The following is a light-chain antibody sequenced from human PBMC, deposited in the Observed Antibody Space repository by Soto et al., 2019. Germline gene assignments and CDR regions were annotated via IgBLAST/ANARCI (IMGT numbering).Light chain of an antibody. CDR1: SSNIGSNS. J-gene: IGLJ7*01. Sequence: QSVLTQPPSTSATPGQRVTISCSGSSSNIGSNSVNWYQQLPGRAPKLLIYSNNQRPSGVPDRFSGSKSGTSASLAISGLQSDDEADYYCAAWDDSLNAAVFGGGTQLTVL. CDR2: SNN. CDR3: AAWDDSLNAAV. V-gene: IGLV1-44*01.